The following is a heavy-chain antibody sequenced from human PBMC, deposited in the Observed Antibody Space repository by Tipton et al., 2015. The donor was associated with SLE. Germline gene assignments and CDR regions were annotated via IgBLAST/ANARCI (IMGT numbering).Heavy chain of an antibody. CDR3: ARGVGFLSFGAFDI. CDR2: ICCSGSTI. D-gene: IGHD2-21*01. CDR1: GFTFSSYA. Sequence: GSLRLSCAASGFTFSSYAMNWVRQAPGKGLEWVSYICCSGSTIYYADSVKGRFTISRDNSKTSLYLQMNSLRAEDTAVYYCARGVGFLSFGAFDIWGQGTRVTVSS. J-gene: IGHJ3*02. V-gene: IGHV3-48*01.